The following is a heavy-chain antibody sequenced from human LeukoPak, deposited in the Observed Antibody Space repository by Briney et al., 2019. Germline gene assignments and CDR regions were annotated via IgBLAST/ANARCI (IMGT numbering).Heavy chain of an antibody. CDR2: IYYSGST. D-gene: IGHD3-10*01. J-gene: IGHJ4*02. CDR1: GGSISSGGYY. CDR3: ARTKKAGITMVRGVIRYFDY. Sequence: PSETLSLTCTVSGGSISSGGYYWSWIRQHPGKGLEWIGYIYYSGSTYYNPSLKSRVTISVDTSKNQFSLKLSSVTAADTAVYYCARTKKAGITMVRGVIRYFDYWGQGTLVTVSS. V-gene: IGHV4-31*03.